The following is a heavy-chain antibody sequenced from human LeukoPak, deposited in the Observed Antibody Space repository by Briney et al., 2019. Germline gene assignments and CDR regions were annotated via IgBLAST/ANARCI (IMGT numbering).Heavy chain of an antibody. V-gene: IGHV5-51*01. CDR1: GYRLTNNW. J-gene: IGHJ5*01. CDR2: IY. D-gene: IGHD6-19*01. CDR3: ARHSSVAGTSGCFDS. Sequence: GESLKISCKISGYRLTNNWIGWVRQVPGKGLEWMGLIYSPSFQGQVTLSVDTSISTAYLQLGGLRASDTAMYYCARHSSVAGTSGCFDSWGQGTLVTVSS.